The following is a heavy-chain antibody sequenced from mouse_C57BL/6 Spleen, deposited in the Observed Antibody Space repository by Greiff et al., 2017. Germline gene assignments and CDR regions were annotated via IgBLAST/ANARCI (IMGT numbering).Heavy chain of an antibody. D-gene: IGHD2-12*01. CDR2: ISSGSSTI. CDR1: GFTFSDYG. V-gene: IGHV5-17*01. CDR3: ARHYSDY. Sequence: EVKLVESGGGLVKPGGSLKLSCAASGFTFSDYGMHWVRQAPETGLEWVAYISSGSSTIYYADTVKGRFTISRDNAKNTLFLQMTSLRSEDTAMYYCARHYSDYWGQGTTLTVSS. J-gene: IGHJ2*01.